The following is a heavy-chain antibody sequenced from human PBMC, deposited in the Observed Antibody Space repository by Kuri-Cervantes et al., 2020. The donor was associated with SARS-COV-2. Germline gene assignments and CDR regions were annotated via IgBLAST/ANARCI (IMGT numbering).Heavy chain of an antibody. J-gene: IGHJ5*02. CDR1: GGSISSSSYY. Sequence: SETLSLTCTVSGGSISSSSYYWGWIRQPPGKGLEWIGSIYYSGSTYYNPSLKSRVTISVDTSKNQFSLKLSSVTAADTAVYYCARQMMSSITIFGVVITRNWLDPWGQGNLVNVSS. D-gene: IGHD3-3*01. V-gene: IGHV4-39*01. CDR2: IYYSGST. CDR3: ARQMMSSITIFGVVITRNWLDP.